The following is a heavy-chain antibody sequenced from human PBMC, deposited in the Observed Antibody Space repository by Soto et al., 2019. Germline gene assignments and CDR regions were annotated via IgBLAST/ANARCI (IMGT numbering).Heavy chain of an antibody. V-gene: IGHV6-1*01. J-gene: IGHJ6*02. Sequence: SQTLSLTCAISGDSVSSNSAAWNWIRQSPSRGLEWLGRTYYRSKWYNDYAVSVKSRITINPDTSKNQFSLRLNSVTPEDTAVYYCARGGGSHIAAAGTSGDYYYYYGMDVWGQGTTVTVSS. CDR2: TYYRSKWYN. D-gene: IGHD6-13*01. CDR1: GDSVSSNSAA. CDR3: ARGGGSHIAAAGTSGDYYYYYGMDV.